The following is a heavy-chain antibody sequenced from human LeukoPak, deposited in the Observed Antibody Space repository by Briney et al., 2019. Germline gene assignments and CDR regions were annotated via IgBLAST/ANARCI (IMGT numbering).Heavy chain of an antibody. J-gene: IGHJ4*02. CDR2: IIPILGIA. Sequence: GASVKVSCKASGGTLSSYAISWVRQAPGQGLEWMGRIIPILGIANYAQKFQGRVTITADKSTSTAYMELSSLRSEDTAVYYCARGAVAGFYFDYWGQGTLVTVSS. CDR3: ARGAVAGFYFDY. D-gene: IGHD6-19*01. CDR1: GGTLSSYA. V-gene: IGHV1-69*04.